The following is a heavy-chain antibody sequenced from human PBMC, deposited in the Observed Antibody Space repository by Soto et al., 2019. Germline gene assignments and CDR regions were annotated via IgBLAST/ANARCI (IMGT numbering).Heavy chain of an antibody. V-gene: IGHV1-69*13. D-gene: IGHD3-10*01. J-gene: IGHJ4*02. Sequence: ASVKVSCKASGGTFSSYAISWVRQAPGQGLEWMGGIIPIFGTANYAQKFQGRVTITADESTSTAYMELSSLRSEDTAVYYCASTDRDYYGSGSPLRYWGQGTLVTVS. CDR2: IIPIFGTA. CDR3: ASTDRDYYGSGSPLRY. CDR1: GGTFSSYA.